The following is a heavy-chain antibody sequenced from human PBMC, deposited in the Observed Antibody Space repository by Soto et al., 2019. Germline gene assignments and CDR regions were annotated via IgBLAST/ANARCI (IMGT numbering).Heavy chain of an antibody. CDR2: IYPGDSDT. Sequence: PGESLKICCKGSGYSFTSYWIGWVRQMPGKGLEWMGIIYPGDSDTRYSPSFQGQVTISADKSISTAYLQWSSLKASDTAIYYCARTAAAGKYYYGVDVWGQGNTVTVSS. J-gene: IGHJ6*02. CDR1: GYSFTSYW. D-gene: IGHD6-13*01. CDR3: ARTAAAGKYYYGVDV. V-gene: IGHV5-51*01.